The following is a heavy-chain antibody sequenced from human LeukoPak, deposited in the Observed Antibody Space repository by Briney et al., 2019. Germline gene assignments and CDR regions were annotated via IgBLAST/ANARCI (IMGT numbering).Heavy chain of an antibody. CDR1: GFTFSDYY. J-gene: IGHJ4*02. D-gene: IGHD6-19*01. CDR3: ARISSGTLQSFDY. Sequence: KPGGSLRLSCAASGFTFSDYYMSWIRHAPAQGLEWVSYISSSGSTIYYADSVNGRFTISRDNAKNSLYLQMNSLRAEDTAVYYCARISSGTLQSFDYWGQGTLVTVSS. CDR2: ISSSGSTI. V-gene: IGHV3-11*01.